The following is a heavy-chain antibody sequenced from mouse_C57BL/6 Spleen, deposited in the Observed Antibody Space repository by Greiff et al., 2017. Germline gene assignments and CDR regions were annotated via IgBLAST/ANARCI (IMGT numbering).Heavy chain of an antibody. V-gene: IGHV1-47*01. CDR1: GYTFTTYP. Sequence: VKLVESGAELVKPGASVKMSCKASGYTFTTYPIEWMKQNHGKSLEWIGNFHPYNDDTKYNEKFKGKATLTVEKSSSTVYLELSRLTSDDSAVYYCARRGDSSAWFAYWGQGTLVTVSA. CDR3: ARRGDSSAWFAY. CDR2: FHPYNDDT. J-gene: IGHJ3*01. D-gene: IGHD3-3*01.